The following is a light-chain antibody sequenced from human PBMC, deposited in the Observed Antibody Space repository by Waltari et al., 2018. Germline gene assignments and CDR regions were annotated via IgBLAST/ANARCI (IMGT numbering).Light chain of an antibody. CDR2: ETS. V-gene: IGKV3-20*01. J-gene: IGKJ1*01. Sequence: EIVLTQSPGTLSLSPGERATLSCRASQSNSKYLVWYQQKPGQPPRLLIYETSIRATGIPDRFSGSGSWTDFSLTISRLEPEDFAVYYCQKYGTLPATFGQGTKVEIK. CDR1: QSNSKY. CDR3: QKYGTLPAT.